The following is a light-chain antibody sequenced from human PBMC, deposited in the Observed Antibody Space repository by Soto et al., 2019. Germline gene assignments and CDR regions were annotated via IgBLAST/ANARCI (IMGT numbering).Light chain of an antibody. CDR3: QQRINWPLT. V-gene: IGKV3-11*01. Sequence: EIVLTQSPATLSLSPGERATLSCRASQSVSRFLAWYQQRPGQPPRLLIYDVSNRATGSPTRFSGSGSGTDFTLTISSLEPEDFAVYYCQQRINWPLTFGGGTKVEIK. J-gene: IGKJ4*01. CDR2: DVS. CDR1: QSVSRF.